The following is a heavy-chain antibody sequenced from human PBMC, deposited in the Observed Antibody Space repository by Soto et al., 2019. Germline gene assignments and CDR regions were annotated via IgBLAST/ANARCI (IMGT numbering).Heavy chain of an antibody. Sequence: GGSLRLSCAASGFTFSSYGMHWVRQAPGKGLEWVAVISYDGSNKYYADSVKGRFTISRGNSKNTLYLQMNSLRAEDTAVYYCAKQPYYYYYMDVWGKGTTVTVSS. J-gene: IGHJ6*03. CDR1: GFTFSSYG. CDR3: AKQPYYYYYMDV. V-gene: IGHV3-30*18. CDR2: ISYDGSNK.